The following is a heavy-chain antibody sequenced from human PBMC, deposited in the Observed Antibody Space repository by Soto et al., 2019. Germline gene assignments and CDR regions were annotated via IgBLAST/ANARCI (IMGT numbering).Heavy chain of an antibody. D-gene: IGHD2-2*01. CDR2: IIPIFGTA. CDR3: ARHVPAAGYYYGMDV. CDR1: GGTFSSYA. V-gene: IGHV1-69*12. J-gene: IGHJ6*02. Sequence: QVQLVQSGAEVKKPGSSVTVSCKASGGTFSSYAISWVRQAPGQGLEWMGGIIPIFGTANYAQKFQGRVTITADESTGTAYMELRSLRSEDTAVYYCARHVPAAGYYYGMDVWGQGTTVTVSS.